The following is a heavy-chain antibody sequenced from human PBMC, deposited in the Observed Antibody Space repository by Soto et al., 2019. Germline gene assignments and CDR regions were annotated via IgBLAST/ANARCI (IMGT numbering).Heavy chain of an antibody. CDR1: GFTFSSYA. J-gene: IGHJ5*02. D-gene: IGHD6-13*01. CDR2: ISGSGGST. Sequence: EVQLLESGGGLVQPGGSLRLSCAASGFTFSSYAMSWVRQAPGKGLEWVSAISGSGGSTYYADSVKGRFTISRDNSKNTLYLQMNSLRAEDTAVYYCAKVRDKAAAGTNWFDPWGQGTLVTVSS. CDR3: AKVRDKAAAGTNWFDP. V-gene: IGHV3-23*01.